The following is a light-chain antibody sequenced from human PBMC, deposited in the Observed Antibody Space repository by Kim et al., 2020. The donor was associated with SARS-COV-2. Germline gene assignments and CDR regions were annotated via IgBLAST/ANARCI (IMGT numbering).Light chain of an antibody. J-gene: IGKJ1*01. CDR3: QKYSSAPPT. CDR2: AAS. Sequence: AAVGERVTITCRASQRISNYLAWCQQKPGKVPKLLIYAASTWQSGVPSRFSGSGSGTDFTLPISSLQPEDVATYYCQKYSSAPPTFGQGTKMDIK. CDR1: QRISNY. V-gene: IGKV1-27*01.